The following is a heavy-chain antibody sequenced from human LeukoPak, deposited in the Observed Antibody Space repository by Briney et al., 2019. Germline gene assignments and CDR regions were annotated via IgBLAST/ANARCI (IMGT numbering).Heavy chain of an antibody. Sequence: SETLSLTCTVSGGSISSYYWSWIRQPPGKGLEWIGYIYYSGSTNYNPSLKSRVTISVDTSKNQFSLKLSSVTAADTAVYYCARGGGCGYYFDYWGQGTLVTVSS. V-gene: IGHV4-59*01. CDR2: IYYSGST. J-gene: IGHJ4*02. D-gene: IGHD2-21*01. CDR3: ARGGGCGYYFDY. CDR1: GGSISSYY.